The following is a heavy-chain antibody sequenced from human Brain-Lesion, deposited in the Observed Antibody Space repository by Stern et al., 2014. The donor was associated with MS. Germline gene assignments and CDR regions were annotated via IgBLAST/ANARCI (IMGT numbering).Heavy chain of an antibody. CDR3: ARFPASRPHVFDS. CDR2: SDHSGSP. V-gene: IGHV4-4*02. D-gene: IGHD6-13*01. CDR1: GGSISSSNW. J-gene: IGHJ4*02. Sequence: QVQLQESGPGLVKPSGTLSLTCAVSGGSISSSNWWSWVRQSPGKGLEWIGESDHSGSPYYTPSLKMRVPLSVERPKTRFPLNLGAGTAADTAVYFCARFPASRPHVFDSWGQGTLVTVSS.